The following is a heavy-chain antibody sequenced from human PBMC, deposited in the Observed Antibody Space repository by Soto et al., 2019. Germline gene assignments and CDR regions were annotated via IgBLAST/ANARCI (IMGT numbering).Heavy chain of an antibody. CDR2: IYYSGST. CDR3: ARTTVGKSKSGKERTQYYFDY. CDR1: GGSISSGGYY. J-gene: IGHJ4*02. D-gene: IGHD1-26*01. Sequence: SETLSLTCTVSGGSISSGGYYWSWIRQHPGKGLEWIGYIYYSGSTYYNPSLKSRVTISVDTSKNQFSLKLSSVTAADTAVYYCARTTVGKSKSGKERTQYYFDYWGQGTLVTVSS. V-gene: IGHV4-31*03.